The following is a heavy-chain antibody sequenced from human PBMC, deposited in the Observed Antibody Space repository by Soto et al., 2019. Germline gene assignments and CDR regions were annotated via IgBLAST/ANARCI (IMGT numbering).Heavy chain of an antibody. CDR2: ISAYNGNT. Sequence: ASVKVSCKASGYTFTSYGISWVRQAPGQGLEWMGWISAYNGNTKYAQKLQGRVTVTTDTSTSTAYMELRSLRSDDTAVYYCSRAHYDVLTGDYWGQGTLVTFSS. J-gene: IGHJ4*02. CDR1: GYTFTSYG. CDR3: SRAHYDVLTGDY. V-gene: IGHV1-18*04. D-gene: IGHD3-9*01.